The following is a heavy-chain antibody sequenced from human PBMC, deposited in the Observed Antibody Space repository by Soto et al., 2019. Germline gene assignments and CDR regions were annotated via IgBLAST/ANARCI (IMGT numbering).Heavy chain of an antibody. CDR1: GFTFSSSW. CDR2: IKEDGSEK. J-gene: IGHJ4*02. V-gene: IGHV3-7*01. CDR3: ARDRGYSCFDY. D-gene: IGHD5-18*01. Sequence: GGSLRLSCAASGFTFSSSWMNWVRQAPGKGLERVAGIKEDGSEKYYVDFVKGRFTISRDNAENSLYLQMNGLRAEDTAVYYCARDRGYSCFDYWGLGTLVTVSS.